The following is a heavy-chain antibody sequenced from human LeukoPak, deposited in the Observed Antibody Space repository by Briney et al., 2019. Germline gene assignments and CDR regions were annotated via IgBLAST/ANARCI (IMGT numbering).Heavy chain of an antibody. CDR1: GFTFSSYA. Sequence: GGSLRLSCAASGFTFSSYAMSWVRQAPGKGLEWVSNISGSGSSTYYADSVKGRFAISRDNSKNTLYLQMNSLRVEDTAVYYCATPVVIAILENFDYWGQGTLVTVSS. CDR3: ATPVVIAILENFDY. CDR2: ISGSGSST. D-gene: IGHD2-21*01. V-gene: IGHV3-23*01. J-gene: IGHJ4*02.